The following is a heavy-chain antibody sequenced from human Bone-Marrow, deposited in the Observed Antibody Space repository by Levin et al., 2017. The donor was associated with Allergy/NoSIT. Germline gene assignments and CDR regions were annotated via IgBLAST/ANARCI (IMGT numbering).Heavy chain of an antibody. Sequence: SETLSLTCTVSGGSISSYYWSWIRQPPGKGLEWIGYIYYSGSTNYNPSLKSRVTISVDTSKNQFSLKLSSVTAADTAVYYCARQRRVGEPRLVSGPAFDIWGQGTMVTVSS. CDR2: IYYSGST. CDR1: GGSISSYY. V-gene: IGHV4-59*08. D-gene: IGHD6-19*01. J-gene: IGHJ3*02. CDR3: ARQRRVGEPRLVSGPAFDI.